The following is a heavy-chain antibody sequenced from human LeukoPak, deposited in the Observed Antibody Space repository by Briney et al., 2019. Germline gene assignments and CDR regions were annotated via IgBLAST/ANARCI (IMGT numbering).Heavy chain of an antibody. CDR2: INPNSGGT. CDR3: ARRRLGYCSGTSCPFDP. CDR1: GYTFTTYP. V-gene: IGHV1-2*02. D-gene: IGHD2-15*01. Sequence: ASVKVSCKASGYTFTTYPMNWVRQAPGQGLEWMGWINPNSGGTNYAQKFQGRVTMTRDTSTSTAYMELSSLTSEDTAVYYCARRRLGYCSGTSCPFDPWGQGTLVTVSS. J-gene: IGHJ5*02.